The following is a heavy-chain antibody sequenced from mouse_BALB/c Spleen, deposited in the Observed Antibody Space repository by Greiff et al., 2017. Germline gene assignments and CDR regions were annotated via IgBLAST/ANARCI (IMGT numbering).Heavy chain of an antibody. Sequence: EVQVVESGGGLVQPGGSRKLSCAASGFTFSSFGMHWVRQAPEKGLEWVAYISSGSSTIYYADTVKGRFTISRDNPKNTLFLQMTSLRSEDTAMYYCARDPLRGAMDYWGQGTSVTVSS. J-gene: IGHJ4*01. D-gene: IGHD1-1*01. CDR1: GFTFSSFG. CDR3: ARDPLRGAMDY. CDR2: ISSGSSTI. V-gene: IGHV5-17*02.